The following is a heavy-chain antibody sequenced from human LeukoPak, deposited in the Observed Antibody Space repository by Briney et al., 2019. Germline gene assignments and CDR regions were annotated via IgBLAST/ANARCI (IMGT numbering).Heavy chain of an antibody. Sequence: PGRSLRLSCAASGFTFDDYAMHWVRQAPVKGLEWVSGISWNSGSIGYADSVKGRFTISRDNAKNSLYLQMNSLRAEDTALYYCAKDRGYSYGPFDYWGQGTLVTVSS. D-gene: IGHD5-18*01. CDR1: GFTFDDYA. CDR2: ISWNSGSI. CDR3: AKDRGYSYGPFDY. J-gene: IGHJ4*02. V-gene: IGHV3-9*01.